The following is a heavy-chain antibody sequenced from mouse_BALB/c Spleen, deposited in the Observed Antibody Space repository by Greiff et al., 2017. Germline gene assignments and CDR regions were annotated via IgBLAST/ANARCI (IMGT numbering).Heavy chain of an antibody. J-gene: IGHJ4*01. D-gene: IGHD2-3*01. CDR2: INPSSGYT. CDR1: GYTFTSYT. CDR3: ARDGYYDAMDY. Sequence: VKLMESGAELARPGASVKMSCKASGYTFTSYTMHWVKQRPGQGLEWIGYINPSSGYTNYNQKFKDKATLTADKSSSTAYMQLSSLTSEDSAVYYCARDGYYDAMDYWGQGTSVTVSS. V-gene: IGHV1-4*01.